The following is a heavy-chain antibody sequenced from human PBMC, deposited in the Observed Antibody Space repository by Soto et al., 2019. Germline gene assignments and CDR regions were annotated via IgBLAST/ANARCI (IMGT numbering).Heavy chain of an antibody. CDR3: ARQRVLSTNMFITSFDP. Sequence: TLSLTCSLSGGSINSSDHFWGWIRQTPGKGLEWIGSVYYTETTYYNPSLKSPVTISVETSRNTFSLKVNSVTAADTGIYYCARQRVLSTNMFITSFDPWGQGTLVTVSS. CDR1: GGSINSSDHF. CDR2: VYYTETT. V-gene: IGHV4-39*01. J-gene: IGHJ5*02. D-gene: IGHD3-10*02.